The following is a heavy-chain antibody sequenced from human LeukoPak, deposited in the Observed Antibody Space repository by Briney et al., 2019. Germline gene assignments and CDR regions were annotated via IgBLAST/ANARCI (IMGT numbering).Heavy chain of an antibody. V-gene: IGHV4-39*01. CDR2: IYYSGNT. CDR1: GGSISSSSYY. CDR3: ARQTGSGLFILP. D-gene: IGHD3/OR15-3a*01. Sequence: SETLSLTCTVSGGSISSSSYYWGWIRLPPGKGLEWIGSIYYSGNTYYNASLKSQVSISIDTSKNQFSLRLTSVTAADTAVYYCARQTGSGLFILPGGQGTLVTVSS. J-gene: IGHJ4*02.